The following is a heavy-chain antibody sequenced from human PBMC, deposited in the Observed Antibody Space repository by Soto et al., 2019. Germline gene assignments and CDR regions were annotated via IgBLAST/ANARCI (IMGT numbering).Heavy chain of an antibody. D-gene: IGHD6-13*01. CDR1: GFTFSSYG. CDR3: AKSIAAAGIDYYYGMEV. J-gene: IGHJ6*02. V-gene: IGHV3-30*18. CDR2: ISYDGSNK. Sequence: GGSLRLSCAASGFTFSSYGMHWVRQAPGKGLEWVAVISYDGSNKYYADSVKGRFTISRDNSKNTLYLQMNSLRAEDTAVYYCAKSIAAAGIDYYYGMEVWGQGTTVTVSS.